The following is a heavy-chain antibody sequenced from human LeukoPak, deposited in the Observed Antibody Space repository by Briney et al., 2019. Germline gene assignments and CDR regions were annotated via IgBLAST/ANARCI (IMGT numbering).Heavy chain of an antibody. CDR1: GGTFSSYA. D-gene: IGHD5-24*01. Sequence: SVKVSCKASGGTFSSYAISWVRQAPGQGLEWMGGIIPIFGTANYAQKFQGRATITTDESTSTAYMELSSLRSEDTAVYYCARDRDGYSPYFDYWGQGTLVTVSS. J-gene: IGHJ4*02. V-gene: IGHV1-69*05. CDR2: IIPIFGTA. CDR3: ARDRDGYSPYFDY.